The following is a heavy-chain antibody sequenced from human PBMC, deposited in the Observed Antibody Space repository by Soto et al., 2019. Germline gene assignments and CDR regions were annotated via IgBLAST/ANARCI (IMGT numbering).Heavy chain of an antibody. CDR2: IYPGDSDT. Sequence: GESLKISCKGSGYSFTSYWIGWVRQMPGKGLEWMGIIYPGDSDTRYSPSFQGQVTISADKSISTAYLQWSSLKASDTAMYYCARNNFWSGCFLVSALNWFDPWGQGTLVTVSS. CDR1: GYSFTSYW. V-gene: IGHV5-51*01. J-gene: IGHJ5*02. D-gene: IGHD3-3*01. CDR3: ARNNFWSGCFLVSALNWFDP.